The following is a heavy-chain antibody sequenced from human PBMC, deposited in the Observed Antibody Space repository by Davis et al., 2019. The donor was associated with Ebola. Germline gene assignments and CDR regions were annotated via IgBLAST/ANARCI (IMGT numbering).Heavy chain of an antibody. CDR1: GFTFSSYS. Sequence: GEFLKISCAASGFTFSSYSMNWVRQAPGKGLEWVAVISYDGSKYYTDSVKGRFTISRDNSKNTLYLQMNSLRAEDTAVYYCAKDMVATEGPYWGQGTLVTVSS. CDR3: AKDMVATEGPY. CDR2: ISYDGSK. V-gene: IGHV3-30*18. D-gene: IGHD5-12*01. J-gene: IGHJ4*02.